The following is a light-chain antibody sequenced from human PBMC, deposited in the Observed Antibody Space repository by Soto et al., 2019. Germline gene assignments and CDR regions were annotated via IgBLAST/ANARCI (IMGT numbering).Light chain of an antibody. CDR1: TSNIGYNS. Sequence: QSVLTQEPSASGTPGQSVTISCSGSTSNIGYNSVFWYQQLPRTAPKLLIYRNNKRPSGVPDRFSGSKSGTSASLTISGLRSEDEAVYYCAVWDDGLTALFGGGTKVTVL. V-gene: IGLV1-47*01. J-gene: IGLJ3*02. CDR3: AVWDDGLTAL. CDR2: RNN.